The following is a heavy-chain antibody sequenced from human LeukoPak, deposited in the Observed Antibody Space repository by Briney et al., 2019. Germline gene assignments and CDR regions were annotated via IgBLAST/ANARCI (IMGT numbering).Heavy chain of an antibody. CDR2: ISDSGST. J-gene: IGHJ4*02. V-gene: IGHV4-59*01. Sequence: SETLSLTCSVSGGSISSYYWSLIRQPPGKGLEWSGYISDSGSTTYNPSLKSRVTLSVDTSKNQFSLKLSSVTAADTAVYYCARGASRWYFWGQGTLVTVSS. CDR1: GGSISSYY. D-gene: IGHD6-13*01. CDR3: ARGASRWYF.